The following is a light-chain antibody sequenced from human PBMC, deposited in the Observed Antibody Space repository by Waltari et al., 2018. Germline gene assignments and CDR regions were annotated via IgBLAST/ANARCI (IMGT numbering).Light chain of an antibody. J-gene: IGKJ4*01. V-gene: IGKV1-5*01. Sequence: IQMTQPPILSASVGDSVAITCRASQSIGIFLAWYQQKPGKAPILLIHDASNLETGVPRRFRGSGSGTEFTLTISSLQPDDFATYYCQQYESSLLTFGGGTKVEIK. CDR1: QSIGIF. CDR2: DAS. CDR3: QQYESSLLT.